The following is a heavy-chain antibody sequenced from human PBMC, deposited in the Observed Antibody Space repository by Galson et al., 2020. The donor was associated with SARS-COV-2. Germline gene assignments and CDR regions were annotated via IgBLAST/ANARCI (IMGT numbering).Heavy chain of an antibody. V-gene: IGHV3-74*01. CDR3: ARDPL. CDR1: GFSINTYW. CDR2: INGDSSIT. J-gene: IGHJ3*01. Sequence: GEYLKISCAASGFSINTYWMHWVRQAPGKGLVWVSRINGDSSITSYADSVKGRFTISRDNAKKTVYLEMTSLRVEDTAVYYCARDPLWGQGTMVTVSS.